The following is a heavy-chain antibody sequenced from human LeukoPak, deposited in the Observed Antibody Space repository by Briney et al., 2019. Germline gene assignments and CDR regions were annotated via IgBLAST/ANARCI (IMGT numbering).Heavy chain of an antibody. J-gene: IGHJ1*01. CDR1: GFTVSSNY. Sequence: PGGSLRLSCAASGFTVSSNYMSWVRQAPGKGLEWVSVIWYDGSNKYYADSVKGRFTISRDNSKNTLYLQMNSLRAEDTAVYYCAKEGGYYYDSSGYYPLEYFQHWGQGTLVTVSS. CDR3: AKEGGYYYDSSGYYPLEYFQH. D-gene: IGHD3-22*01. CDR2: IWYDGSNK. V-gene: IGHV3-33*06.